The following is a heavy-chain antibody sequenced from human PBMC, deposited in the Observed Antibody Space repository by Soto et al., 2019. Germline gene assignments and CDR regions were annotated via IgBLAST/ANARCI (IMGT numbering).Heavy chain of an antibody. CDR3: ARPARECSSPGCAN. J-gene: IGHJ4*02. Sequence: DVQLVESGGGLVQPGGSLRLSCVVSGLTFSNYWMSWVRQAPGKGLEWVANINQDGSESYYVDSVKGRFTISRDNAKNSLYLQMTSLRAEDTAVYYCARPARECSSPGCANWGQGTLVTVSS. D-gene: IGHD2-2*01. CDR1: GLTFSNYW. V-gene: IGHV3-7*01. CDR2: INQDGSES.